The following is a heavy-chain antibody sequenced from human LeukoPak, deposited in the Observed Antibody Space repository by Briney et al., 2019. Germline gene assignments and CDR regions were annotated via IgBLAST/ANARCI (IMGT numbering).Heavy chain of an antibody. Sequence: ASVKVSCKVSGYTLTELSMHWVRQAPGKGLEWMGGFDPEDGVTIYAQKFQGRVTMTEDTSTDTAYMELSSLRSEDTAVYYCATVLFTIFGVVITDGWFDPWGQGTLVTVSS. V-gene: IGHV1-24*01. CDR3: ATVLFTIFGVVITDGWFDP. CDR1: GYTLTELS. D-gene: IGHD3-3*01. J-gene: IGHJ5*02. CDR2: FDPEDGVT.